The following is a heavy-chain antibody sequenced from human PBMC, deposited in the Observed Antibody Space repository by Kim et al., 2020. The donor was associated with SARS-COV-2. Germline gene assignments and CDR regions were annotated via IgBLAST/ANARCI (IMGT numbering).Heavy chain of an antibody. CDR2: IYYSGST. CDR1: GGSISSSSYY. Sequence: SETLSLTCTVSGGSISSSSYYWGWIRQPPGKGLEWIGSIYYSGSTYYNPSLKSRVTISVDTSKNQFSLKLSSVTAADTAVYYCARAIDGLLWFGANWFDPWGQGTLVTVSS. J-gene: IGHJ5*02. V-gene: IGHV4-39*07. CDR3: ARAIDGLLWFGANWFDP. D-gene: IGHD3-10*01.